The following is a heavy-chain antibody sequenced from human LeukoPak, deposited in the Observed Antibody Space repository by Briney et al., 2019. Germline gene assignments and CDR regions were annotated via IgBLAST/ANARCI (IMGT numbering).Heavy chain of an antibody. CDR2: IKQDGSEK. Sequence: PGGSLRLSCAASGFTFSSYWMSWVRQAPGKGLEWVANIKQDGSEKYYVDSVKGRFTISRDNAKNSLYLQMNSLKTEDTAVYYCTRHHYGSGSSGFDYWGQGTLVTVSS. CDR1: GFTFSSYW. J-gene: IGHJ4*02. D-gene: IGHD3-10*01. V-gene: IGHV3-7*03. CDR3: TRHHYGSGSSGFDY.